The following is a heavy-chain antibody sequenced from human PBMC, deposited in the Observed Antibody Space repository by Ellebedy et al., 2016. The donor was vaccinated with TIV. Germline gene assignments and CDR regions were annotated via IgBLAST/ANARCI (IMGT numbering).Heavy chain of an antibody. CDR1: GFTFSDSD. CDR2: IGAGGDT. D-gene: IGHD1-1*01. V-gene: IGHV3-13*01. Sequence: PGGSLRLSCAASGFTFSDSDMHWVRQGAGKGLEWVSAIGAGGDTYCPDSVKGRFTISRENAKNSLYLQMNSLRAGDTAVYYCARERANSGYNWNDWYFDLWGRGTLVTVSS. J-gene: IGHJ2*01. CDR3: ARERANSGYNWNDWYFDL.